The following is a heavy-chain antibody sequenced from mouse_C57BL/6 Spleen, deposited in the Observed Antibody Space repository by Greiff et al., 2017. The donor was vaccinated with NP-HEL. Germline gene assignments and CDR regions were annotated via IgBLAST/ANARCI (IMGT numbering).Heavy chain of an antibody. CDR1: GFTFSSYG. J-gene: IGHJ4*01. Sequence: EVKLVESGGDLVKPGASLKLSCAASGFTFSSYGMSWVRQTPDKRLEWVATISSGGSYTYYPDSVKGRSTISSDTAKNTLYLQMSSLKSEDTAMYYCARRGCTTATGWAMGYWGKGTSVTVSS. CDR2: ISSGGSYT. CDR3: ARRGCTTATGWAMGY. V-gene: IGHV5-6*02. D-gene: IGHD1-2*01.